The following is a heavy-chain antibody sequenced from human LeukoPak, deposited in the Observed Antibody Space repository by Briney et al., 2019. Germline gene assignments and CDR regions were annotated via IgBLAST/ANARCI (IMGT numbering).Heavy chain of an antibody. J-gene: IGHJ6*02. CDR3: ARGRLGYCSSTSCYIHYYYGMDV. CDR2: IYYSGST. Sequence: PSETLSLTCTVSGGSVSSGSHYWSWIRQPPGKGLEWIGYIYYSGSTNYNPSLKSRVTISVDTSKNQFSLKLSSVTAADTAVYYCARGRLGYCSSTSCYIHYYYGMDVWGQGTTVTVSS. CDR1: GGSVSSGSHY. V-gene: IGHV4-61*01. D-gene: IGHD2-2*01.